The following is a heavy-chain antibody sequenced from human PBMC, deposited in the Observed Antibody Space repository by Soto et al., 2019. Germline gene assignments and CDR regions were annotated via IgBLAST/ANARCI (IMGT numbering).Heavy chain of an antibody. CDR3: ARTTRFLEWLLLDY. CDR1: GFSLSTSGMC. D-gene: IGHD3-3*01. Sequence: NFRRSGPTLVNPTQTLTLTCTFSGFSLSTSGMCVSWIRQPPGKALEWLARIDWDDDKYYSTSLKTRLTISKDTSKNQVVLTMTNMDPVDTATYYCARTTRFLEWLLLDYWGQGTLVTVSS. V-gene: IGHV2-70*11. J-gene: IGHJ4*02. CDR2: IDWDDDK.